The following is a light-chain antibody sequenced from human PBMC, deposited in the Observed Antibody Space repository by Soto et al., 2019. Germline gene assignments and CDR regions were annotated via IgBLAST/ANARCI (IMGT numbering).Light chain of an antibody. J-gene: IGLJ1*01. Sequence: ALTQPRSVSGSPGQSVTISCTGTSSDVGGYKYVSWYQQKPGKAPKLIIYGVSRWPSGVPNRFSGSKSGNRASLTISGLQAEDEGDYYCCSYAGGPEVFGTGTNVTVL. CDR1: SSDVGGYKY. CDR3: CSYAGGPEV. V-gene: IGLV2-11*01. CDR2: GVS.